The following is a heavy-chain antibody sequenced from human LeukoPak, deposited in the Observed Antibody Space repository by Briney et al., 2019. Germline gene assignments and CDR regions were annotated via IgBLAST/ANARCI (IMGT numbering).Heavy chain of an antibody. CDR3: ARDSSGYYAIDY. Sequence: GASVKVSCKASGYTFTGYYMHWVRQAPGQGLEWMGWINPNSGGTNYVQKFQGRVTMTRDTSISTAYMELSRLRADDTAVYYCARDSSGYYAIDYWGQGTLVTVSP. CDR2: INPNSGGT. J-gene: IGHJ4*02. CDR1: GYTFTGYY. D-gene: IGHD3-22*01. V-gene: IGHV1-2*02.